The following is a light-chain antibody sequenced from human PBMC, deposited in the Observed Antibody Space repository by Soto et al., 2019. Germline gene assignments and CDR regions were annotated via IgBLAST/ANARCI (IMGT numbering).Light chain of an antibody. V-gene: IGLV2-23*01. CDR3: CSYAGSSTVV. Sequence: QSALTQPASVSGSPGQSITISCTGISSDVGSYNLVSWYQQHPGKAPKLMIYEGSKRPSGVSNRFSGSESGNTASLTISGLQAEDEADYYCCSYAGSSTVVFGGGTKLTVL. J-gene: IGLJ2*01. CDR2: EGS. CDR1: SSDVGSYNL.